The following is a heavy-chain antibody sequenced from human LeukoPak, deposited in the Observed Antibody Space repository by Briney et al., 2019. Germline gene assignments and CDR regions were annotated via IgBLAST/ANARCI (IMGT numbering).Heavy chain of an antibody. CDR3: VPSEYSSVMVSGMDV. Sequence: GGSLTLSCAASGFTFSSYCMHWVRQPPGKGREWVAVISYDGCNKYYPDSGKGPLTLSRDNYKNTLYLQMNSLRAEDTAVYYCVPSEYSSVMVSGMDVWGQGTTVTVS. CDR2: ISYDGCNK. V-gene: IGHV3-30*03. D-gene: IGHD3-22*01. CDR1: GFTFSSYC. J-gene: IGHJ6*02.